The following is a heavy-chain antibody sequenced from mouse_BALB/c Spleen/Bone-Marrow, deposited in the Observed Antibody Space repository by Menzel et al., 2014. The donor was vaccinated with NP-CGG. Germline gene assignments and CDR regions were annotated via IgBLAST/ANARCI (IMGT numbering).Heavy chain of an antibody. D-gene: IGHD1-2*01. CDR3: ARPGYYGYQDV. V-gene: IGHV4-1*02. CDR2: INPDSSTI. CDR1: GFDFSRYW. J-gene: IGHJ1*01. Sequence: EVKLMESGGGLVQPGGSLKLSYAASGFDFSRYWMTWVRQAPGKGLEWIGEINPDSSTINYTPSLKDKFIISRDNAKNTLYLQMSKVRSEDTALYFCARPGYYGYQDVWGAGTTVTVSS.